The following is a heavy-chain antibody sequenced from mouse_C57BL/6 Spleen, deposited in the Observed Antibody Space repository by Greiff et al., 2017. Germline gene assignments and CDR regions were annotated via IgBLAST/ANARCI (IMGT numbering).Heavy chain of an antibody. V-gene: IGHV1-64*01. CDR3: AIPIDYYGSSPYAMDY. Sequence: QVQLQQPGAELVKPGASVKLSCKASGYTFTSYWMHWVKQRPGQGLEWIGMIHPNSGSTNYNEKFKSKATLTVDKSSSTAYMQLSSLTSEDSAVHYCAIPIDYYGSSPYAMDYWGQGTSVTVSS. CDR1: GYTFTSYW. CDR2: IHPNSGST. J-gene: IGHJ4*01. D-gene: IGHD1-1*01.